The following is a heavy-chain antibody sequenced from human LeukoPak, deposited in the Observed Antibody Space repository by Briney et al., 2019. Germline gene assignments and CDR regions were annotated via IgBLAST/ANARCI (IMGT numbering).Heavy chain of an antibody. CDR1: GGSITSYY. CDR3: ARDYSSFNRFDP. CDR2: VSYSGGT. J-gene: IGHJ5*02. Sequence: PSETLSLTCTVSGGSITSYYWSWIRQPPGKGLEWIGYVSYSGGTNYNPSLKSRVTISGDTSKNQFSLKLISVTAADTAVYYCARDYSSFNRFDPWGQGTLVTVSS. D-gene: IGHD4-11*01. V-gene: IGHV4-59*01.